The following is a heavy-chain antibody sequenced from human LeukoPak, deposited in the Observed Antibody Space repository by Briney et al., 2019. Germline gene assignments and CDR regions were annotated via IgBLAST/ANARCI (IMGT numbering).Heavy chain of an antibody. CDR1: GFTFTMYW. V-gene: IGHV3-74*01. J-gene: IGHJ4*02. CDR2: ITSDGSAT. D-gene: IGHD3-10*01. Sequence: GGSLRLSCAVSGFTFTMYWMHWVRQGPGKGLEWVSRITSDGSATGYADSVKGRFTISRDNAKNTLYLQMNSLRAEDTALYYCAKDPYYSTTYYFDYWGQGTLVTVSS. CDR3: AKDPYYSTTYYFDY.